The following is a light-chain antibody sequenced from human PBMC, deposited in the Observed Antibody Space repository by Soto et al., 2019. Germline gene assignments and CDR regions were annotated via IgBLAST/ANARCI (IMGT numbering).Light chain of an antibody. Sequence: DIQMTQSPSTLSASVGDRVTITCRASQSISSWLAWYQQKPGKAPKLLIYDASSLESGVPSRFSGSGSGTEFTLTISSLQPDDFGPYYCQQYNSYSWTFGQGTKGEIK. V-gene: IGKV1-5*01. CDR3: QQYNSYSWT. CDR2: DAS. CDR1: QSISSW. J-gene: IGKJ1*01.